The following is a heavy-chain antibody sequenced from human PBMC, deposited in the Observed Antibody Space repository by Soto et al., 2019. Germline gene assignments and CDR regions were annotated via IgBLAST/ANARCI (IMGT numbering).Heavy chain of an antibody. V-gene: IGHV1-18*01. D-gene: IGHD3-3*01. Sequence: ASVKVSCKASGYTFTSYGISWVRQAPGQGLEWMGWISAYNGNTNYAQKLQGRVTMTTDTSTSTAHMELRSLRSDDTAVYYCARRKFWSGYGMDVWGQGTPVTPSS. CDR2: ISAYNGNT. J-gene: IGHJ6*02. CDR1: GYTFTSYG. CDR3: ARRKFWSGYGMDV.